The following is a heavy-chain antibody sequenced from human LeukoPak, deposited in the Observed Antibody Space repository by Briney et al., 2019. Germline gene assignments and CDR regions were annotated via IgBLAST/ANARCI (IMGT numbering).Heavy chain of an antibody. Sequence: SETLSLTCTVSGGSISSYYWSWIRQPPGKGLEWIGYIYYSGSTNYNPSLKSRVTISVDTSKNQFSLKLSSVTAADTAVYYCARDKMRYSCGPFRLGKGGWFDPWGQGTLVTVSS. CDR3: ARDKMRYSCGPFRLGKGGWFDP. CDR2: IYYSGST. D-gene: IGHD5-18*01. J-gene: IGHJ5*02. CDR1: GGSISSYY. V-gene: IGHV4-59*01.